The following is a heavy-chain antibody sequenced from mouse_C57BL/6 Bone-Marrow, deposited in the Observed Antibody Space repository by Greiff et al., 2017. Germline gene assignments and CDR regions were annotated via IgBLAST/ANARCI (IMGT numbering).Heavy chain of an antibody. V-gene: IGHV2-5*01. D-gene: IGHD2-1*01. CDR1: GFSLTSYG. CDR3: AKNSLYYSFDY. Sequence: QVQLQQSGPGLVQPSQSLSITCTVSGFSLTSYGVHWVRQSPGKGLEWLGVIWRGGSTDYNAAFMSRLSITNDNSKSQVFFKMNSLQADDTAIYYCAKNSLYYSFDYWGQGTTLTVSS. J-gene: IGHJ2*01. CDR2: IWRGGST.